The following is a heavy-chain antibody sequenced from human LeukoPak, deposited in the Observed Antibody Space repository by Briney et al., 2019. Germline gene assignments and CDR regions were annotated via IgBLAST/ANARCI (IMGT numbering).Heavy chain of an antibody. CDR3: ARLSYYYDSSGYYYYFDY. Sequence: GESLKISCKGSGYIFTSYWISWVRQMPGKGLEWMGRIDPSDSYTNYSPSFQGHVTISADKSISTAYLQWSSLKASDTAMYYCARLSYYYDSSGYYYYFDYWGQGTLVTVSS. D-gene: IGHD3-22*01. CDR2: IDPSDSYT. V-gene: IGHV5-10-1*01. CDR1: GYIFTSYW. J-gene: IGHJ4*02.